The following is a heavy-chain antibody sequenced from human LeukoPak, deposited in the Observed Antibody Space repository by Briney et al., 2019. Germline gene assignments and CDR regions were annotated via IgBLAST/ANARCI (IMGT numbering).Heavy chain of an antibody. Sequence: TSGGSLRLSCAASGFTFSHAWMSWVRQAPGKGLEWVGRIKSKTEGETTDYAAPVKGRFTISRDDSKNTLYLQMNSLKTEDTAVYYCTSNMVQWGQGTLVTVSS. D-gene: IGHD2/OR15-2a*01. CDR1: GFTFSHAW. J-gene: IGHJ4*02. CDR3: TSNMVQ. V-gene: IGHV3-15*01. CDR2: IKSKTEGETT.